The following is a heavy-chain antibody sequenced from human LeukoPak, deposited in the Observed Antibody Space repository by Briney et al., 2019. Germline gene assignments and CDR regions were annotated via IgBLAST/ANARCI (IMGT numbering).Heavy chain of an antibody. CDR2: LWKDGSNN. CDR1: GFTFRNYG. J-gene: IGHJ3*02. CDR3: AKEYEIFVGAFDI. D-gene: IGHD3-9*01. Sequence: GGSLRLSCVASGFTFRNYGMHWVRQAPGKGLEWVAVLWKDGSNNFYADSVKGRFRLSRDNSKDMLYLQMNSLRAEDTAVYYCAKEYEIFVGAFDIWGQGTMVTVSS. V-gene: IGHV3-33*06.